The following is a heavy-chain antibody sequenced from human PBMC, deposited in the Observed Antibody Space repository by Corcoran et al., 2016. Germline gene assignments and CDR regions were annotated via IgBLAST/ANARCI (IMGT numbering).Heavy chain of an antibody. CDR1: GGSFSGYY. Sequence: QVQLQQWGAGLLKPSETLSLTCAVYGGSFSGYYWSWIRQPPGKGLEWIGEINHSGSTNYNPSLTSRVTISVDTSKNQFSLKLRSVTAADTAVYYCARGLKRGYYYDSSGAKLFDYWGQGTLVTVSS. CDR3: ARGLKRGYYYDSSGAKLFDY. CDR2: INHSGST. J-gene: IGHJ4*02. V-gene: IGHV4-34*01. D-gene: IGHD3-22*01.